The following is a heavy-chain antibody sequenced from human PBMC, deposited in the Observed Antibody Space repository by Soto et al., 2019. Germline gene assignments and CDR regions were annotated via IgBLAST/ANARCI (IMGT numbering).Heavy chain of an antibody. V-gene: IGHV1-8*01. D-gene: IGHD2-15*01. CDR2: MNPSTGNT. Sequence: QVQLVQSGAEVKKPGASVKVSCKASGDTFTSYDINWVRQATGQGLEWMGRMNPSTGNTDYARKFQGRVTMTRNTSINTAYMDLSSLRFEDTAVYSCARGGYCSDDDCLYDFDSWGQGTLVTVSS. CDR1: GDTFTSYD. CDR3: ARGGYCSDDDCLYDFDS. J-gene: IGHJ4*02.